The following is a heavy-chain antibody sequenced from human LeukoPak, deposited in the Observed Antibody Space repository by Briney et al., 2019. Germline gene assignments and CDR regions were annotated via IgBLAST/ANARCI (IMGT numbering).Heavy chain of an antibody. V-gene: IGHV1-18*01. CDR1: GYTFTSYG. CDR3: ARDKRGGLLWFGESGAFDI. Sequence: GASVKVSCKASGYTFTSYGISWVRQAPGQGLEWMGWISAYNGNTNYAQKLQGRVTMTTDTSTSTAYMELRSLRSGDTAVYYCARDKRGGLLWFGESGAFDIWGQGTMVTVSS. D-gene: IGHD3-10*01. J-gene: IGHJ3*02. CDR2: ISAYNGNT.